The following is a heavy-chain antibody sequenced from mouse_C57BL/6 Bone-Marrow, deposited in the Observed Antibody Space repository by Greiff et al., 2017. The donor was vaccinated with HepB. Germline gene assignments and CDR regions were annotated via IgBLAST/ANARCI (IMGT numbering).Heavy chain of an antibody. J-gene: IGHJ2*01. Sequence: EVQGVESGGGLVQPGGSLKLSCAASGFTFSDYYMYWVRQTPEKRLEWVAYISNGGGSTYYPDTVKGRFTISRDNAKNTLYLQMSRLKSEDTAMYYCARHNYYGSSPYFDYWGQGTTLTVSS. CDR1: GFTFSDYY. CDR3: ARHNYYGSSPYFDY. CDR2: ISNGGGST. D-gene: IGHD1-1*01. V-gene: IGHV5-12*01.